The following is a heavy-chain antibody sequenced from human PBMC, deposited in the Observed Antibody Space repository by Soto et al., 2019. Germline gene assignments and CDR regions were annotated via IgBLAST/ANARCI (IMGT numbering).Heavy chain of an antibody. CDR3: AKDDRAWFDP. J-gene: IGHJ5*02. V-gene: IGHV4-39*01. CDR1: GGSISSSSYY. CDR2: IYYSGST. Sequence: SETLXLTCTVSGGSISSSSYYWGWIRQPPGKGLEWIGSIYYSGSTYYNPSLKSRVTISVDTSKNQFSLKLSSVTAADTAVYYCAKDDRAWFDPWGQGTLVTVSS. D-gene: IGHD3-10*01.